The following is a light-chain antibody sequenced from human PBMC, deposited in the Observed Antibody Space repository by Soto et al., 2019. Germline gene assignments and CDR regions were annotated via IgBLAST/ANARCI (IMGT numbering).Light chain of an antibody. CDR3: SRWDDSLNRGV. CDR2: RDN. CDR1: TSNVGSNN. J-gene: IGLJ3*02. Sequence: QSVLTQPPSTSGTPGQSVTISCSGTTSNVGSNNVNWYQHLTRTAPTLLIHRDNHPPSGGPDRLSCSNSDASASLAIRGLKSDDDADYYCSRWDDSLNRGVFGGGTKLTVL. V-gene: IGLV1-44*01.